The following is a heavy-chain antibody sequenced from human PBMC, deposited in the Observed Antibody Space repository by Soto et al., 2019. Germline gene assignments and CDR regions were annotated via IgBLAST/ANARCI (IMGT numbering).Heavy chain of an antibody. D-gene: IGHD1-7*01. V-gene: IGHV3-23*01. CDR1: GFTFSSYG. CDR2: SSATGSGT. Sequence: GGSLRLSCAVSGFTFSSYGMTWVRQAPGKGLEWISFSSATGSGTYYADSVKGRFTISRDNSKNTLYLQMTSLRADDTAVYYCAKDRRAGGNYGFYSDFWGQGALVTVSS. CDR3: AKDRRAGGNYGFYSDF. J-gene: IGHJ4*02.